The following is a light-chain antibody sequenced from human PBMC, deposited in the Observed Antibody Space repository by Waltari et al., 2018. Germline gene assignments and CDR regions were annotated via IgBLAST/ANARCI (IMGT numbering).Light chain of an antibody. CDR3: QSYDNTNYVV. J-gene: IGLJ2*01. CDR2: KDN. CDR1: SCPFAATY. Sequence: FVLSQPHSVSESPGKTVTISCTRSSCPFAATYVHWYQRRPGSVPTLVIYKDNERPSGVPDRFSGSADRYSGSASLTISGLRAEDEADYCCQSYDNTNYVVFGGWTKLTVL. V-gene: IGLV6-57*03.